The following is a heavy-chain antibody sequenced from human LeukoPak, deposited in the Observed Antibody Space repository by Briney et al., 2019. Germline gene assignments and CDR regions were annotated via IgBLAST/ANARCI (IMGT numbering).Heavy chain of an antibody. CDR2: IYPGDSDT. V-gene: IGHV5-51*01. CDR1: GYIFTSYW. D-gene: IGHD3-22*01. Sequence: GESLKISCKGSGYIFTSYWIGWVRQMPGKGLEWMGIIYPGDSDTRYSPSFQGQVTISADKSISTAYLQWSSLKASDTAMYYCARQTGYYDSSGYPHPNWFDPWGQGALVTVSS. J-gene: IGHJ5*02. CDR3: ARQTGYYDSSGYPHPNWFDP.